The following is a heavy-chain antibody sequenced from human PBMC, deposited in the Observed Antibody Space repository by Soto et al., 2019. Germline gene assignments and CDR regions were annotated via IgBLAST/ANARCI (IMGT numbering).Heavy chain of an antibody. D-gene: IGHD2-15*01. CDR2: INAGNGNT. V-gene: IGHV1-3*01. J-gene: IGHJ3*02. CDR1: GYTFTSYA. CDR3: ARCSGGTCYASYAFDI. Sequence: GASVKVSCKASGYTFTSYAMHWVRQAPGQRLEWMGWINAGNGNTKYAQNLQGRVTLITDTSTSTAYMELRSLMYDDTAVYYCARCSGGTCYASYAFDIWGQGTMVTVSS.